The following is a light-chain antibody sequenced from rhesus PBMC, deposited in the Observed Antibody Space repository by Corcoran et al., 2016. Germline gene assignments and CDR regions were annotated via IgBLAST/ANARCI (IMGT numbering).Light chain of an antibody. CDR2: YTS. V-gene: IGKV1S14*01. Sequence: DIQMTQSPSSLSASVGDTVTITCRASQGISNYLVWYQQKPGKAPKPLCYYTSNLENGAPSRFSGSGSGTDFTLTISSLQADDFAIYYCQQQHSYPLTFGGGTKVELK. CDR3: QQQHSYPLT. J-gene: IGKJ4*01. CDR1: QGISNY.